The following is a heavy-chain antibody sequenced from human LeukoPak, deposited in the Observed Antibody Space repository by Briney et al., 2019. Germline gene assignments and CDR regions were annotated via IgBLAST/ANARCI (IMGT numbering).Heavy chain of an antibody. CDR1: GFTFSSYA. CDR2: ISSSGSTI. V-gene: IGHV3-11*01. D-gene: IGHD2-15*01. CDR3: ARGPDIVVVVAATAPWFDP. Sequence: GGSLRLSCAASGFTFSSYAMSWIRQAPGKGLEWVSYISSSGSTIYYADSVKGRFTISRDNAKNSLYLQMNSLRAEDTAVYYCARGPDIVVVVAATAPWFDPWGQGTLVTVSS. J-gene: IGHJ5*02.